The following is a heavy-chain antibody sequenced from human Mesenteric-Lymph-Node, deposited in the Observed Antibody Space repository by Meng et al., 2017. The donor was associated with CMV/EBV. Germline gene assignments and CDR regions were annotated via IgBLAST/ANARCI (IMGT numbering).Heavy chain of an antibody. Sequence: GESLKISCAASGFTFSSYAMHWVRQAPGKGLERVAVISYDGSNKYYADSVKGRFTISRDNSKNTLYLQMNSLRAEDTAVYYCAREDRFGELSFDYWGQGTLVTVSS. CDR2: ISYDGSNK. CDR1: GFTFSSYA. J-gene: IGHJ4*02. V-gene: IGHV3-30*04. D-gene: IGHD3-10*01. CDR3: AREDRFGELSFDY.